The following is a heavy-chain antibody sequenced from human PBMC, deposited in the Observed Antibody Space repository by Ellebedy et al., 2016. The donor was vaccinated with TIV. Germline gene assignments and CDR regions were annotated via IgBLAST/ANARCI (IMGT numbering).Heavy chain of an antibody. CDR2: IKQDGSEK. CDR3: ARVSGYGMDV. Sequence: PGGSLRLSCAASGFTFSSYWMSWVRQAPGKGREWVANIKQDGSEKDYVDSVKGRFTISRDNAKNSLYLQMNSLGAEDTAVYYCARVSGYGMDVWGQGTTVTVSS. J-gene: IGHJ6*02. CDR1: GFTFSSYW. V-gene: IGHV3-7*04.